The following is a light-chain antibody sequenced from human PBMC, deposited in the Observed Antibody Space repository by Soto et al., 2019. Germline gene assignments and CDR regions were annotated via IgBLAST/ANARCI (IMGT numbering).Light chain of an antibody. Sequence: EIVLTQSPGTLSLSPGERATLSCRASQRVGSGHLAWYQQKPGQTPRLLIYGASNRATGIPDRFSGSGSGTDFTLTISRLEPEDFAVYYCQHFGDSPLWAFGQGTEVEIK. CDR2: GAS. J-gene: IGKJ1*01. V-gene: IGKV3-20*01. CDR1: QRVGSGH. CDR3: QHFGDSPLWA.